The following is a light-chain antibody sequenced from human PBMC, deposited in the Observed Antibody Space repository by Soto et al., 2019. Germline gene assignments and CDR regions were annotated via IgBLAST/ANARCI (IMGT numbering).Light chain of an antibody. CDR3: QQYNSYQGP. V-gene: IGKV1-5*03. CDR2: KAS. Sequence: DIQMTQSPSTLSASVGDRVTITCRASQSISSWLAWYQQKPGKAPKLLIYKASSLETGVPSRFSGSGSGTEFTPNISSLQPDDFATYYCQQYNSYQGPVGQGTNVEI. CDR1: QSISSW. J-gene: IGKJ1*01.